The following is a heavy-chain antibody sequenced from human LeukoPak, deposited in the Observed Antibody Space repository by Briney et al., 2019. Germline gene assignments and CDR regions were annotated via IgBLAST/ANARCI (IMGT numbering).Heavy chain of an antibody. CDR2: FDPEDGET. J-gene: IGHJ4*02. D-gene: IGHD3-10*01. V-gene: IGHV1-24*01. CDR1: GYTLTELS. CDR3: ATGIYYYGSGSYSYYFDY. Sequence: ASVEVSCKVSGYTLTELSMHWVRQAPGKGLEWMGGFDPEDGETIYAQKFQGRVTMTEDTSTDTAYMELSSLRSEDTAVYYCATGIYYYGSGSYSYYFDYWGQGTLVTVSS.